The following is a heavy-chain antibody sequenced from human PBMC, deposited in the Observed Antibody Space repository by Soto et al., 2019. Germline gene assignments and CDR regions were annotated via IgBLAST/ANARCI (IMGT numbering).Heavy chain of an antibody. D-gene: IGHD6-6*01. V-gene: IGHV4-39*01. J-gene: IGHJ6*03. Sequence: SETLSLTCTVSGGSISSSSYYWGWIRQPPGKGLEWIGSIYYSGSTYYNPSLKSRVTISVDTSKNQFSLKLSSVTAADTAVYYCARRGIAARYYYYYRDVWGKGTTVTVSS. CDR3: ARRGIAARYYYYYRDV. CDR2: IYYSGST. CDR1: GGSISSSSYY.